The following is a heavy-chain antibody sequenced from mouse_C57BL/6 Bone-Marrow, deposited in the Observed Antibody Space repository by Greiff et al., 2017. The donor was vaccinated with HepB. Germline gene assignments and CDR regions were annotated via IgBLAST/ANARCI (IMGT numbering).Heavy chain of an antibody. CDR3: TNYYGSSYAWYFDV. D-gene: IGHD1-1*01. V-gene: IGHV1-5*01. Sequence: VQLQQSGTVLARPGASVKMSCKTSGYTFTSYWMHWVKQRPGQGLEWIGAIYPGNRDTSYNQKYKGKAKLTAVTSASTAYMELSSLTNEDSAVYYCTNYYGSSYAWYFDVWGTGTTVTVSS. CDR2: IYPGNRDT. CDR1: GYTFTSYW. J-gene: IGHJ1*03.